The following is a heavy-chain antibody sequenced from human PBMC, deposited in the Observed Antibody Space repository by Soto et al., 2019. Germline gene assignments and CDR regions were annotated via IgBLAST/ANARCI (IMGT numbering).Heavy chain of an antibody. CDR3: ATDVVPAARTTTNYYYMDV. Sequence: QVQLQQWGAGLLKPSETLSLTCAVYGGSFSGYYWSWIRQPPGKGLEWIGEINHSGSTNYNPSLKSRVTISVDTSKNQFSLKLSSVTAADTAVYYCATDVVPAARTTTNYYYMDVWGKGTTVTVSS. CDR2: INHSGST. D-gene: IGHD2-2*01. V-gene: IGHV4-34*01. CDR1: GGSFSGYY. J-gene: IGHJ6*03.